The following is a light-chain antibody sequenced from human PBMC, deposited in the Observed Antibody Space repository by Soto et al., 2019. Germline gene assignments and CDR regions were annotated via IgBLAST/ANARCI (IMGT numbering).Light chain of an antibody. CDR2: EVS. V-gene: IGLV2-8*01. CDR1: SSDVGGYNY. J-gene: IGLJ2*01. Sequence: QSALTQPPSASGSPGQSVTISCTGTSSDVGGYNYVSWCQQHPGKAPKLMIYEVSKRPSGVPDRFSGSKSGNTACLTVSGLQAEDEADYYCGTWESSLSAAVFGGGTKLTVL. CDR3: GTWESSLSAAV.